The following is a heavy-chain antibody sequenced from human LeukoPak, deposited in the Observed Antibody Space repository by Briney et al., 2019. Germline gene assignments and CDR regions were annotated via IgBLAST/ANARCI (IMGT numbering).Heavy chain of an antibody. CDR3: ARHESGYSSGWFDAFDI. V-gene: IGHV4-39*01. CDR2: IYYSGST. CDR1: GGSISSSSYY. J-gene: IGHJ3*02. D-gene: IGHD6-19*01. Sequence: NPSETLSLTCTVSGGSISSSSYYWGWIRQPPGKRVEWIGSIYYSGSTYYNPSLKSRVTISVDTSKNQFSLKLSSVTAADTAVYYCARHESGYSSGWFDAFDIWGQGTMVTVSS.